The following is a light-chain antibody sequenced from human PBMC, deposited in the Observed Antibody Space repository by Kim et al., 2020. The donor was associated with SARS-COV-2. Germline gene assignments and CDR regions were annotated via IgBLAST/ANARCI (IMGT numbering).Light chain of an antibody. CDR1: SSDIGAYNY. J-gene: IGLJ2*01. V-gene: IGLV2-14*03. Sequence: SITISFTGTSSDIGAYNYVSWYQQHPDKAPKLLIYDVHNRPSGISNRFSGSKSGNTASLTISGLQAEDEADYYCSSYTSRSGLYVVFGGGTQLTVL. CDR3: SSYTSRSGLYVV. CDR2: DVH.